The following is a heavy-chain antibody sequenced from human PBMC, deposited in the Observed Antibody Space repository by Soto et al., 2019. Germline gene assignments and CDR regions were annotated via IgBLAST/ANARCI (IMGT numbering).Heavy chain of an antibody. CDR1: GFTFSSYW. CDR2: INSEGTHT. Sequence: GGALRLSCAASGFTFSSYWMHWVRQVPGKDLVWVSHINSEGTHTTYADSVKGRFTISRDNAKNSLYLQMNSLRAEDTALYYCAKDGWQQLDYYYYGMDVWGQGTTVTVSS. D-gene: IGHD6-13*01. V-gene: IGHV3-74*03. CDR3: AKDGWQQLDYYYYGMDV. J-gene: IGHJ6*02.